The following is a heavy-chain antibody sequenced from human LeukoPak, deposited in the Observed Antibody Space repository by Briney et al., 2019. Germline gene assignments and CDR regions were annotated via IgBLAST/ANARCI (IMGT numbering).Heavy chain of an antibody. CDR2: INTAGGT. CDR1: GFTFSSYD. Sequence: GGSLRLSCAASGFTFSSYDMHWVRQTTGKGLEWVSAINTAGGTYYPDSVRGRFTISRENAKDSFYLQMNSLTTGDTAVYYCAREGFCGGDCPGYFDLWGRGTLVTVSS. V-gene: IGHV3-13*04. CDR3: AREGFCGGDCPGYFDL. D-gene: IGHD2-21*02. J-gene: IGHJ2*01.